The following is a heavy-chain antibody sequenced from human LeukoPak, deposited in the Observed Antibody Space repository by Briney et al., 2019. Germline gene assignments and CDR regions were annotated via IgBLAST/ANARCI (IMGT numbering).Heavy chain of an antibody. D-gene: IGHD1-26*01. CDR2: ISGSGGST. J-gene: IGHJ4*02. CDR3: AKVRGGSYYTGFDY. Sequence: GGSLRLSSAASGFTFSSYAVSWVRQAPGEGLEWVSAISGSGGSTYYADPVKGRFTISRDNSKNTLYLQMNSLRAEDTAVYYCAKVRGGSYYTGFDYWGQGTLVTVSS. CDR1: GFTFSSYA. V-gene: IGHV3-23*01.